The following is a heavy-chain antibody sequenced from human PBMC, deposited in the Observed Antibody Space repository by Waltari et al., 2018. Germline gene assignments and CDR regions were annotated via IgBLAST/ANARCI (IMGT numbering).Heavy chain of an antibody. V-gene: IGHV4-59*01. CDR2: IYYSGST. CDR3: ARDAGSSWYSHYYYMDV. Sequence: QVQLQESGPGLVKPSETLSLTCTVSGGSISSYYWSWIRQPPGKGLEWIGYIYYSGSTNYNPSLKSRVTISVDTSKNQFSLKLSSVTAADTAVYYCARDAGSSWYSHYYYMDVWGKGTTVTVSS. CDR1: GGSISSYY. J-gene: IGHJ6*03. D-gene: IGHD6-13*01.